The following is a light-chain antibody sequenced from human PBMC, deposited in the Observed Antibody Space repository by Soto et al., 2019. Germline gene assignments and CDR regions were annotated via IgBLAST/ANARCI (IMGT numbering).Light chain of an antibody. J-gene: IGKJ4*01. V-gene: IGKV3-11*01. CDR1: QSVSSY. CDR2: DAS. Sequence: EIVLTQSPATLPLSPGERATLSCRASQSVSSYLAWYQQKPGQAPRLLIYDASNRATGIPARFSGSGSGTDFTLTISSLEPEDFAVYYCQQRSKWLTFGGGTKVDIK. CDR3: QQRSKWLT.